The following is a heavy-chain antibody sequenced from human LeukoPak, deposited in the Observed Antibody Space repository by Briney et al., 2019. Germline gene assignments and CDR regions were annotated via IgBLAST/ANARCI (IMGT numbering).Heavy chain of an antibody. J-gene: IGHJ3*02. CDR3: ATTMVRGPDAFDT. D-gene: IGHD3-10*01. Sequence: GESLKISCKASGYTFSDLWIGWVRQMPGKGLEWMGIIFPADSDIRYSPSFVGQVTMSVDKSTNTAFLQWSSLKASDTAMYYCATTMVRGPDAFDTWGQGTMVTVSS. V-gene: IGHV5-51*01. CDR2: IFPADSDI. CDR1: GYTFSDLW.